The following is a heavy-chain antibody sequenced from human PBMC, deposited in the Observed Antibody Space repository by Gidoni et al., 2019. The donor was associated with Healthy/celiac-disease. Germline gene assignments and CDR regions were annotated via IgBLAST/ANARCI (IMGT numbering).Heavy chain of an antibody. CDR2: IYPGDSDT. CDR3: ARHPPCDYGDQGAFDI. J-gene: IGHJ3*02. CDR1: GYRFTSYW. D-gene: IGHD4-17*01. V-gene: IGHV5-51*01. Sequence: EVQLVQSGAEVKKPGESLKISCKGSGYRFTSYWIGWVRQMPGKGLEWMGIIYPGDSDTRYSPSFQGQVTISADKSISTAYLQWSSLKASDTAMYYCARHPPCDYGDQGAFDIWGQGTMVTVSS.